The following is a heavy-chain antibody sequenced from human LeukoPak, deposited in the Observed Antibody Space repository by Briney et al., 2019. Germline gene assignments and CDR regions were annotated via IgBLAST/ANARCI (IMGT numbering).Heavy chain of an antibody. D-gene: IGHD3-22*01. CDR3: ARDSWGDYYDSSGYYIRFDP. V-gene: IGHV1-2*02. Sequence: ASVKVSCKASGYTFTSYDINWVRQATGQGLEWMGWINPNSGGTNYAQKFQGRVTMTRDTSISTAYMELSRLRSDDTAVYYCARDSWGDYYDSSGYYIRFDPWGQGTLVTVSS. CDR2: INPNSGGT. J-gene: IGHJ5*02. CDR1: GYTFTSYD.